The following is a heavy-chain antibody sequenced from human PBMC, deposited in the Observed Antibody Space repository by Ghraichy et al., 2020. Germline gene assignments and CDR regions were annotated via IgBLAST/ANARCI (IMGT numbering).Heavy chain of an antibody. J-gene: IGHJ4*02. D-gene: IGHD1-26*01. CDR3: ARTPYGSGALFDY. CDR2: ISYDGSNK. CDR1: GFTFSSYA. Sequence: GGSLRLSCAASGFTFSSYAMHWVRQAPGKGLEWVAVISYDGSNKYYADSVKGRFTISRDNSKNTLYLQMNSLRAEDTAVYYCARTPYGSGALFDYWGQGTLX. V-gene: IGHV3-30-3*01.